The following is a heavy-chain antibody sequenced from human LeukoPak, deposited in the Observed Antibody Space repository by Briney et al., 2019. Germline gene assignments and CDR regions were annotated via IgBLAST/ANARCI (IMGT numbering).Heavy chain of an antibody. D-gene: IGHD2-2*01. CDR1: GFTFSSYW. J-gene: IGHJ4*02. Sequence: GGSLRLSCAASGFTFSSYWMSWVRQAPGKGLEWMANIKQDGSEKYYVDSVKGRFTISRDNAKNSLYLQMNSLRVEDTAVYYCARERGYCSSTSCYPFDYWGQGTLVTVSS. CDR2: IKQDGSEK. CDR3: ARERGYCSSTSCYPFDY. V-gene: IGHV3-7*03.